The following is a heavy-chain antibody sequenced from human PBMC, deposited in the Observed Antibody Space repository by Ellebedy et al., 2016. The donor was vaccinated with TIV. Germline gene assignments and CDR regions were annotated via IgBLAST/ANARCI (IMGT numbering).Heavy chain of an antibody. J-gene: IGHJ3*02. D-gene: IGHD2-15*01. CDR1: GYTFSSYG. Sequence: AASVKVSCKASGYTFSSYGISWVRQAPGHGLEWMGRIIPILGIANYAQKFQGRVTITADKSTSTAYMELSSLRSEDTAVYYWARGIRYCSGGSCPRAKTDAFDIWGQGTVVTVSS. V-gene: IGHV1-69*04. CDR2: IIPILGIA. CDR3: ARGIRYCSGGSCPRAKTDAFDI.